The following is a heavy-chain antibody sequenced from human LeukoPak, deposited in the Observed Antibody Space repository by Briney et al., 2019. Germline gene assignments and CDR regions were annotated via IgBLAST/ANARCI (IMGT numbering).Heavy chain of an antibody. CDR1: GYTFTAYY. D-gene: IGHD2-8*01. V-gene: IGHV1-2*02. CDR3: AKSAGHCSQGVCYTDQYMDV. J-gene: IGHJ6*02. Sequence: ASVKVSCKASGYTFTAYYIHWVRQAPGQGLEWMGWINPNSGGTNYAQMFQGRVTLTRDTSLSTVYMELSGLTPGDTAVYYCAKSAGHCSQGVCYTDQYMDVWGQGTTV. CDR2: INPNSGGT.